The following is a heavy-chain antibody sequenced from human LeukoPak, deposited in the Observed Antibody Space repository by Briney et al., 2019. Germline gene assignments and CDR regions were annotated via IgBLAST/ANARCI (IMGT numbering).Heavy chain of an antibody. CDR2: INHSGST. D-gene: IGHD5-18*01. J-gene: IGHJ6*03. Sequence: KPSETLSLTCAVYGGSFSGYYWSWIRQPPGKGLEWIGEINHSGSTNYNPSLKSRVTISVDTSKNQFSLKLSSVTAADTAVYYCASLRRGLQNYYYYYMDVWGKGTTVTVSS. CDR1: GGSFSGYY. CDR3: ASLRRGLQNYYYYYMDV. V-gene: IGHV4-34*01.